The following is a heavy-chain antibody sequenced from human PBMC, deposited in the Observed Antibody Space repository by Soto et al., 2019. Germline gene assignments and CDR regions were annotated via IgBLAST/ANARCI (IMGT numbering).Heavy chain of an antibody. D-gene: IGHD3-10*01. J-gene: IGHJ6*02. CDR3: ARDSGSYSRTPSYYYYGKDV. CDR1: GGTFSSYA. V-gene: IGHV1-69*13. CDR2: IIPIFGTA. Sequence: SVKVSCKASGGTFSSYAISWVRQAPGQGLEWMGGIIPIFGTANYAQKFQGRVTITADESTSTAYMELSSLRSEDTAVYYCARDSGSYSRTPSYYYYGKDVCGQGTTVTVSS.